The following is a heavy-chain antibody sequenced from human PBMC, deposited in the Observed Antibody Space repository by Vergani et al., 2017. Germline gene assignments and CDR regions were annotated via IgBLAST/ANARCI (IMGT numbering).Heavy chain of an antibody. CDR1: GGSISRNNYY. D-gene: IGHD2-21*01. CDR3: ARASPDCGGDCHNDY. CDR2: IYYTGNT. V-gene: IGHV4-39*01. J-gene: IGHJ4*02. Sequence: QLQLQESGPGLVKPSETLSLSCTVSGGSISRNNYYWGWIRQPPGKGLEWIGTIYYTGNTYYNPSLKSRVTISVDTSKNQFSLKLSSVTAADTAVYYCARASPDCGGDCHNDYWGQGTLVTVSS.